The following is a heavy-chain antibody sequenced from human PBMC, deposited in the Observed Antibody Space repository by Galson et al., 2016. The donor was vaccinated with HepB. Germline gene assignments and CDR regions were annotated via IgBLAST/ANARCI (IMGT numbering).Heavy chain of an antibody. Sequence: SLRLSCAASGFIFKSYAMNWVRQAPGKGLEWLAVISNDGSNKYYADSVKGRFTISRDNSKNTLYLQMNSLRAEDTAVYYCARLIASPWNDYYYYGMDVWGKGTTVTVSS. CDR2: ISNDGSNK. J-gene: IGHJ6*04. CDR3: ARLIASPWNDYYYYGMDV. V-gene: IGHV3-30-3*01. D-gene: IGHD3-16*01. CDR1: GFIFKSYA.